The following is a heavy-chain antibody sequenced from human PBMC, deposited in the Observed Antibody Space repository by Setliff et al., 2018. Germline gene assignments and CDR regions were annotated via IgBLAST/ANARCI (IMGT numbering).Heavy chain of an antibody. D-gene: IGHD4-4*01. V-gene: IGHV4-39*01. CDR3: AREGRWDYSYPIY. CDR2: ISYDGAT. Sequence: KSSETLSLTCSVSDDSFYSSSYYWAWIRQPPGRGLEWIGSISYDGATNYNSSLKSRVAMSLDVPERQFALKLSSVTAVDAAVYYCAREGRWDYSYPIYWGQGTLVTVSS. CDR1: DDSFYSSSYY. J-gene: IGHJ4*02.